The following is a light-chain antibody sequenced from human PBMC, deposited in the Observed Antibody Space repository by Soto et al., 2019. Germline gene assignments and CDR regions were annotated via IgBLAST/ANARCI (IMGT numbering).Light chain of an antibody. CDR2: AAT. CDR3: QQSYSTPIT. J-gene: IGKJ5*01. CDR1: QSINRY. Sequence: IPVTQAPSSMSEFLLDRLTITCRASQSINRYLNWYQQKPGRAPKLLIHAATSLHSGVPSRFSGSGSGTDFTLTISSLQPEDFATYYCQQSYSTPITFGQGTRLEI. V-gene: IGKV1-39*01.